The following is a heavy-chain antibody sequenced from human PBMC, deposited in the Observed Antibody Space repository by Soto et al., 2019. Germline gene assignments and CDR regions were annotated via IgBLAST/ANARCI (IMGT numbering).Heavy chain of an antibody. V-gene: IGHV3-11*01. CDR3: ARAGGGPLLEY. J-gene: IGHJ4*02. CDR2: ISTTGGTI. Sequence: QVQLVESGGALVKPGGSLRLSCAASGFIFSDYYMSWMRQTPGKGLEWVSYISTTGGTISYADSVKGRFTISRDNAKNSLYLQMNSLRAEVTAVYHCARAGGGPLLEYWGLGALVTVSS. D-gene: IGHD2-15*01. CDR1: GFIFSDYY.